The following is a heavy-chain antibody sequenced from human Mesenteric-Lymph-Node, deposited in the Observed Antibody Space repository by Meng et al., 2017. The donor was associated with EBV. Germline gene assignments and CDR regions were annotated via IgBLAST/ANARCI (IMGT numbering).Heavy chain of an antibody. V-gene: IGHV1-2*04. CDR3: ARGEGYSGYDFRWFDP. D-gene: IGHD5-12*01. CDR1: GYTFTGYY. CDR2: INPNSGDT. Sequence: QVQRVQSGAEVKKPGASVKVSCKASGYTFTGYYLHWVRQAPGQGLEWMGWINPNSGDTNYAQKFQGWVTMTRDTSINTAYMELSSLRSEDTAVYYCARGEGYSGYDFRWFDPWGQGTLVTVSS. J-gene: IGHJ5*02.